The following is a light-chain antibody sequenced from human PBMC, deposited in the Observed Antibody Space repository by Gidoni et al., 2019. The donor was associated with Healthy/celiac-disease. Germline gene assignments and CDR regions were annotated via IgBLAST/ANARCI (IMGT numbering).Light chain of an antibody. Sequence: NCMLTQPTSVSECPGKTVTISCPGSSGCIDSHYVQWYQQRPGLAPTSVLSEDNQSPSAFPYRFSLSIYSSSNSASLTISGLKTEDEADYYYHSYDSSTRVVFGGGTKLTVL. CDR3: HSYDSSTRVV. V-gene: IGLV6-57*02. CDR1: SGCIDSHY. CDR2: EDN. J-gene: IGLJ2*01.